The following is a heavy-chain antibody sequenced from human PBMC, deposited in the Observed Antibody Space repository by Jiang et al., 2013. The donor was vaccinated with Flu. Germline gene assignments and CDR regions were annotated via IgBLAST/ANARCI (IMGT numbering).Heavy chain of an antibody. CDR2: LSYDGSNQ. D-gene: IGHD1-1*01. CDR1: EFTFSSYG. V-gene: IGHV3-30*18. J-gene: IGHJ6*02. Sequence: VQLVESGGGVVQPGRSLRLSCAASEFTFSSYGMHWVRQAPGKGLEWVAVLSYDGSNQYYVDSVKGRFTISRDNSKNTLYLQMNSLRAEDTAVYYCAKDRINWNDGYYYYGLDVVGPRDHGHRLL. CDR3: AKDRINWNDGYYYYGLDV.